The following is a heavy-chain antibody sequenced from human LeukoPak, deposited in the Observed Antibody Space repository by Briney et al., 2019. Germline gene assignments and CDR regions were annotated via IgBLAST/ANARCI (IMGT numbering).Heavy chain of an antibody. CDR1: GGSISGSIYY. CDR2: SYHSGST. Sequence: PSETLSLTRTVSGGSISGSIYYWGWIRQSPGKGLEWIGTSYHSGSTYYNPSLTSRVTISVDKSKNQFSLKLSSVTAADTTVYYCARYSGSYPYYFDYWGQGTLVTVSS. J-gene: IGHJ4*02. V-gene: IGHV4-39*07. CDR3: ARYSGSYPYYFDY. D-gene: IGHD1-26*01.